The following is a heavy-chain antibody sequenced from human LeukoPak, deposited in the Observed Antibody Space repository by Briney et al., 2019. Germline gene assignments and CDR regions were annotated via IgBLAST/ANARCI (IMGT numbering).Heavy chain of an antibody. CDR1: GFTFSNYG. Sequence: GGSLRLSCAASGFTFSNYGMHWVRQAPGKGLEWVAFIRYDGTNKYYADSVKGRFTISRDNSKNTLYLQMNSLRTEDTTVYYCAKDQGLSGYFGLVDFWGQGTLVTVSS. J-gene: IGHJ4*02. CDR2: IRYDGTNK. V-gene: IGHV3-30*02. D-gene: IGHD3-22*01. CDR3: AKDQGLSGYFGLVDF.